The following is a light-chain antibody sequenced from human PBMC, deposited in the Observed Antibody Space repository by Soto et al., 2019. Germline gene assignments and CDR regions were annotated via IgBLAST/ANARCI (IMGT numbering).Light chain of an antibody. CDR2: EVS. V-gene: IGKV2D-29*01. Sequence: DVVMAQTPLSLSVTPGQPASISCKSSESLLHSNGGTYLYWYVQKPGQPPQVLIYEVSNRFSGVPSRFSGSGSGTDFTLEISRVEAEDAAVYYCMQSSDLPFTFGAGTKVEIK. CDR3: MQSSDLPFT. J-gene: IGKJ3*01. CDR1: ESLLHSNGGTY.